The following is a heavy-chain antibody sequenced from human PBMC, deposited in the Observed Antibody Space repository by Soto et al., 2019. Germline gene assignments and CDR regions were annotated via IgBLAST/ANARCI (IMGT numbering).Heavy chain of an antibody. CDR3: TRDSINPSGSPAYYYYYYGMDV. Sequence: GGSLRLSCTASGFTFGDYAMSWFRQAPGKGLEWVGFIRSKAYGGTTEYAASVKGRFTISRDDSKSIAYLQMNSLKTEDTAVYYCTRDSINPSGSPAYYYYYYGMDVWGQGTTVTVSS. D-gene: IGHD1-26*01. J-gene: IGHJ6*02. V-gene: IGHV3-49*03. CDR2: IRSKAYGGTT. CDR1: GFTFGDYA.